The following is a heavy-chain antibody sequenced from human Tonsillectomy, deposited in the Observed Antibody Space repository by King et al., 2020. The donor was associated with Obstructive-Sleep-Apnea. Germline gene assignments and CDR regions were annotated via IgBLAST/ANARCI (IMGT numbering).Heavy chain of an antibody. D-gene: IGHD3-3*01. V-gene: IGHV4-4*02. CDR1: GGSISSSNW. J-gene: IGHJ6*02. CDR2: IYHSGST. CDR3: AREWGIFGVVITDYYYYAMDV. Sequence: QLQESGPGLVKPSGTLSLTCAVSGGSISSSNWWSWVRQPPGKGLEWIGEIYHSGSTNYNPSPKSRVTISVDKSKNQFSLKLSSVTAADTAVYYGAREWGIFGVVITDYYYYAMDVWGQGTTVTVSS.